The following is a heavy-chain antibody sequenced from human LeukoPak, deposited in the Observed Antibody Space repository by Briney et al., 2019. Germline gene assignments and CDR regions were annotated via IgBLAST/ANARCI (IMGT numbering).Heavy chain of an antibody. V-gene: IGHV3-30-3*01. CDR1: GFTFSSYA. CDR3: ARDFDSSGLGYNY. CDR2: ISYDGSNK. D-gene: IGHD3-22*01. J-gene: IGHJ4*02. Sequence: GGSLRLSCAASGFTFSSYAMHWVRQAPGKGLEWVAVISYDGSNKYYADSVKGRFTISRDNSKNTLYLQMNSLRAEDTAVYYCARDFDSSGLGYNYWGQGTLVTVSS.